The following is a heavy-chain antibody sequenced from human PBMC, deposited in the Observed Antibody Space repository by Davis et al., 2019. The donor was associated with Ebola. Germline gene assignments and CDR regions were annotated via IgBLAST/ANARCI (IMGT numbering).Heavy chain of an antibody. D-gene: IGHD1-26*01. V-gene: IGHV3-74*01. CDR1: GFIFSDYW. CDR3: AREGELWITFPDY. J-gene: IGHJ4*02. CDR2: INGDGTIT. Sequence: GESLKISCAASGFIFSDYWMHWVRQAPGKGLVWVSRINGDGTITNYADSVKGRFTISRDNAKNSLFLQMNSLRDDDTAVYYCAREGELWITFPDYWGQGILVAVSS.